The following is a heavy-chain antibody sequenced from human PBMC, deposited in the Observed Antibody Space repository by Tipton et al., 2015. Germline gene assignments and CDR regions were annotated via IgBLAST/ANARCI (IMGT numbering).Heavy chain of an antibody. Sequence: GLVKPSGTLSLTCAVSGDSLTRTDWCSWVRQPPGKGLEWIGEMYYGGTTNYNPSLKSRVTMSLDKAKNQFSLRLISVTAADTAIYYCTRYVYGVIPSGVYWGQGTLVTVSS. CDR2: MYYGGTT. J-gene: IGHJ4*02. D-gene: IGHD3-3*01. V-gene: IGHV4-4*02. CDR3: TRYVYGVIPSGVY. CDR1: GDSLTRTDW.